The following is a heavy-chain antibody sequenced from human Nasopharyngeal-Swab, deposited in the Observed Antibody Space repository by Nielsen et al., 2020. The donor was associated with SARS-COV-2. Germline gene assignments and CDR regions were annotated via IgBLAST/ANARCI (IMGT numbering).Heavy chain of an antibody. Sequence: SETLSLTCAVSGASFRSSDWWAWVRQSPAEGLQWIVEINRGGRTNYSPSLKSRVSISIDKSNNQFSLQLTSVTAADTAVYYCARAPLNLFGVGTLIRGFDVWGQGAPVNVSS. V-gene: IGHV4-4*02. CDR2: INRGGRT. CDR1: GASFRSSDW. J-gene: IGHJ3*01. CDR3: ARAPLNLFGVGTLIRGFDV. D-gene: IGHD3-3*01.